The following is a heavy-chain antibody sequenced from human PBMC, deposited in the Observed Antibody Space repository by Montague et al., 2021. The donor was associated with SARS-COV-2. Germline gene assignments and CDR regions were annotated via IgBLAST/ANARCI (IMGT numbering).Heavy chain of an antibody. CDR2: IYDSGST. V-gene: IGHV4-39*02. CDR3: ARRVRKLLPVATTIGGFDI. Sequence: SETLSLTCTVSGGSISSNNYYWDWIRQPPGKGLEWIGSIYDSGSTYYNPSLKSRVTISVDTSKNHFSLKLNSVTAADTAVYYCARRVRKLLPVATTIGGFDIWGQGTMVTVSS. J-gene: IGHJ3*02. D-gene: IGHD5-12*01. CDR1: GGSISSNNYY.